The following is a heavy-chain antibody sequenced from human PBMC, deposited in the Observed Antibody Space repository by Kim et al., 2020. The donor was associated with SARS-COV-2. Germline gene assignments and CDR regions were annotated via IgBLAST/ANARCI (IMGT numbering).Heavy chain of an antibody. Sequence: NSGSIGYADSVKGRFTISRDNAKNSLYLQMNSLRAEDTALYYCASSSPSGYWGQGTLVTVSS. V-gene: IGHV3-9*01. CDR2: NSGSI. J-gene: IGHJ4*02. D-gene: IGHD6-13*01. CDR3: ASSSPSGY.